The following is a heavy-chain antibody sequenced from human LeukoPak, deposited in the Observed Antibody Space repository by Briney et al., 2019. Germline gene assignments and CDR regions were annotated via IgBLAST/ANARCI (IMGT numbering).Heavy chain of an antibody. CDR1: GGSFSGYY. D-gene: IGHD6-19*01. Sequence: PSETLSLTCAVYGGSFSGYYWSWIRQPPGKGLEWIGEINHSGSTNYNPSLKSRVTISVDTSKNQFSLTLSSVTAADTAVYYCATAPGIAVAGTSYSYFDYWGQGTLVTVSS. V-gene: IGHV4-34*01. CDR2: INHSGST. J-gene: IGHJ4*02. CDR3: ATAPGIAVAGTSYSYFDY.